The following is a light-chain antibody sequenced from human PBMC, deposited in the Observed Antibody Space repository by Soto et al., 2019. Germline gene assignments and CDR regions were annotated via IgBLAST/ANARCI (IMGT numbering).Light chain of an antibody. V-gene: IGKV1-5*03. Sequence: DIQMTQSPSTLSASVGDGVTITCRASQNIGSWLAWYQQKPGEAPKLLISKATNLQSGVPSRFSGSGSGTDFSLTISSLQPVDSATYFCHQYNDFQYSFGPGTKLDI. CDR2: KAT. J-gene: IGKJ2*01. CDR1: QNIGSW. CDR3: HQYNDFQYS.